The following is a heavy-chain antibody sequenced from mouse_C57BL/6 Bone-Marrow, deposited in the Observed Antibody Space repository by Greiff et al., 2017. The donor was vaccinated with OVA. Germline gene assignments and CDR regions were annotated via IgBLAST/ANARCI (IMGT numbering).Heavy chain of an antibody. CDR1: GFTFSDYG. Sequence: DVKLVESGGGLVQPGGSLKLSCAASGFTFSDYGMAWVRQAPRKGPEWVAFISNLAYSIYYADTVTGRFTISRENAKNTLYLEMSSLRSEDTAMYYCARQSNYVDYAMDYWGQGTSVTVSS. J-gene: IGHJ4*01. CDR2: ISNLAYSI. CDR3: ARQSNYVDYAMDY. D-gene: IGHD2-5*01. V-gene: IGHV5-15*01.